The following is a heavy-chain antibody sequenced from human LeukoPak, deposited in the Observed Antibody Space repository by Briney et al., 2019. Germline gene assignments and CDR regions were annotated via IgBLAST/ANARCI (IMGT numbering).Heavy chain of an antibody. J-gene: IGHJ6*02. Sequence: PGGSLRLSCAASEFTVSSNYMSWVRQAPGKGLEWVSVIYSDGYTYYADSVKGRFTISRDNSKNTLYLQMNSLRAEDTAVYYCARDGGYCSGGSCAYGMDVWGQGTTVTVSS. CDR3: ARDGGYCSGGSCAYGMDV. CDR2: IYSDGYT. V-gene: IGHV3-66*01. D-gene: IGHD2-15*01. CDR1: EFTVSSNY.